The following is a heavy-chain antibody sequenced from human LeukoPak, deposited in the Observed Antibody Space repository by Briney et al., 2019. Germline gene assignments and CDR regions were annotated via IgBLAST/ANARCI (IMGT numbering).Heavy chain of an antibody. V-gene: IGHV4-59*01. D-gene: IGHD6-6*01. J-gene: IGHJ4*02. CDR1: GGSISSYY. CDR2: IYYSGST. CDR3: ARSTAALFMIFDY. Sequence: SETLSLTCTVSGGSISSYYWSWIRQPPGKGLEWIGYIYYSGSTNYNPSLKSRVTISVDTSKNQFSLKLSSVTAADTAVYYCARSTAALFMIFDYWGQGTLATVSS.